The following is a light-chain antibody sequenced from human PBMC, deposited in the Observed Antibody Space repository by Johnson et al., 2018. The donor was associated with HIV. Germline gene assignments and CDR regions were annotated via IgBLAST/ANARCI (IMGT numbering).Light chain of an antibody. J-gene: IGLJ1*01. CDR3: GTWDTSLSPGGV. CDR2: DND. Sequence: QSVLTQPPSASGTPGQKVTISCSGSSSNIGNNYVSWYQQLPGTAPKVLIYDNDKRPSGIPDRFSGSKSGTSATLGITGLQTGDEADYYCGTWDTSLSPGGVFGTGTKVSVL. V-gene: IGLV1-51*01. CDR1: SSNIGNNY.